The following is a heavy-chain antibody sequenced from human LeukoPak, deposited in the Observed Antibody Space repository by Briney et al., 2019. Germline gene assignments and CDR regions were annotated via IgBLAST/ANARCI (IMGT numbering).Heavy chain of an antibody. Sequence: GRSLRLSCAASGFTFSSYAMHWVRQAPGKGLEWVAVISYDGSNKYYADSVKGRFTISRDNSKNTPYLQMNSLRAEDTAVYYCARESLRYFDYWGQGTLVTVSS. CDR3: ARESLRYFDY. CDR2: ISYDGSNK. J-gene: IGHJ4*02. V-gene: IGHV3-30*04. D-gene: IGHD3-9*01. CDR1: GFTFSSYA.